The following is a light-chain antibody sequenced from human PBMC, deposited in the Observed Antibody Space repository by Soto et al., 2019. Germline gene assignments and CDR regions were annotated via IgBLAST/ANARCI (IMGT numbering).Light chain of an antibody. Sequence: IQLTQPPSSLSASIGDRVTITCRAGQGISTYLAWYQQKPRKAPKLLIYAASTLQSGVPSRFSGSGSGTDFTLTISSLQPEDFATYYCQQSYSTPFTFGPGTKVDIK. V-gene: IGKV1-39*01. CDR1: QGISTY. J-gene: IGKJ3*01. CDR3: QQSYSTPFT. CDR2: AAS.